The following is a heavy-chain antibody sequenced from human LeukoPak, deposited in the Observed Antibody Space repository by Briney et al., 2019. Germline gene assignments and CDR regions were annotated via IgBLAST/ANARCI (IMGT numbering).Heavy chain of an antibody. CDR1: GGSISSYY. CDR3: ARDPRLGAFDI. CDR2: IYYSGST. V-gene: IGHV4-59*01. J-gene: IGHJ3*02. D-gene: IGHD3-16*01. Sequence: SETLSLTCTVSGGSISSYYWSWIRQPPGKGLEWIGYIYYSGSTNHNPSLKSRVTISVDTSKNQFSLKLSSVTAADTAVYYCARDPRLGAFDIWGQGTMVTVSS.